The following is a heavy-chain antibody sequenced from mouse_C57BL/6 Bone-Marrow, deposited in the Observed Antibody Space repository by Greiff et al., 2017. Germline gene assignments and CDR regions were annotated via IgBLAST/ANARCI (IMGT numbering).Heavy chain of an antibody. CDR1: GFTFSSYA. CDR2: ISDGGSYT. J-gene: IGHJ4*01. D-gene: IGHD1-1*01. V-gene: IGHV5-4*01. Sequence: GQVVESGGGLVKPGGSLKLSCAASGFTFSSYAMSWVRQTPEKRLEWVATISDGGSYTYYPDNVKGRFTISRDNAKNNLYLQMSHLKSEDTAMYYCATTVVANYYAMDYWGQGTSVTVSS. CDR3: ATTVVANYYAMDY.